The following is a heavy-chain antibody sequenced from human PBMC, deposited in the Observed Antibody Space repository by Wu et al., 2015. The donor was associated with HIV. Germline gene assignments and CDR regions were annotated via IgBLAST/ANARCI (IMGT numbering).Heavy chain of an antibody. J-gene: IGHJ6*03. V-gene: IGHV1-24*01. Sequence: QVQLVQSGAEVKKPGASVKVSCKASGFTFSNKYMHWVRQAPGKGLEWMGGFDPEDGETIYAQNFQGRLTMTEDTSTDTAYMELNSLRSEDTAVYYCATVRGDYVSETSRYYYYYMDVWGKGTTVTVSS. D-gene: IGHD3-10*01. CDR3: ATVRGDYVSETSRYYYYYMDV. CDR2: FDPEDGET. CDR1: GFTFSNKY.